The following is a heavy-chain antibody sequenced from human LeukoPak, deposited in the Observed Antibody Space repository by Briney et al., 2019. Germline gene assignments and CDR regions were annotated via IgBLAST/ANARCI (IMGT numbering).Heavy chain of an antibody. V-gene: IGHV4-4*07. CDR3: AAESGSPERTFAGVWFDP. J-gene: IGHJ5*02. CDR1: GGSISSYY. Sequence: SETLSLTCTVSGGSISSYYWSWIRQPAGKGLEWIGRIYTSGSTNYNPSLKSRVTMSVDTSKNQFSLKLSSVTAADTAVYYCAAESGSPERTFAGVWFDPWGQGTLVTVSS. CDR2: IYTSGST. D-gene: IGHD1-7*01.